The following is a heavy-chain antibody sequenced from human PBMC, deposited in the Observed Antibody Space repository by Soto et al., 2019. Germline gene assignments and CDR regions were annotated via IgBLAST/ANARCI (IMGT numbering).Heavy chain of an antibody. CDR1: GGSISSYY. V-gene: IGHV4-59*01. CDR2: IYYSGST. D-gene: IGHD5-12*01. CDR3: ARAGVDIVATRGSPLYYFDY. Sequence: SETLSLTCTVSGGSISSYYWIWIRQPTGKGLEWIGYIYYSGSTNYNPSLKSRVTISVDTSKNQFSLKLSSVTAADTAVYYCARAGVDIVATRGSPLYYFDYWGQGTLVTVSS. J-gene: IGHJ4*02.